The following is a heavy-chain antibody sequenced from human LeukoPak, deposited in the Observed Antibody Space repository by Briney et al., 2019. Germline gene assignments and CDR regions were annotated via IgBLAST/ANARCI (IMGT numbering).Heavy chain of an antibody. Sequence: PGGSLRLSCAASGFSFSRYAMRWVRQAPGKGLEWVAVIWYDGSKMYYADSVKGRFTISRDNYKTTLYLQMTSLRAEDTGVDYSAGYNCGRSDYWGQGILVTVSS. CDR1: GFSFSRYA. CDR2: IWYDGSKM. J-gene: IGHJ4*01. V-gene: IGHV3-33*01. CDR3: AGYNCGRSDY. D-gene: IGHD1-1*01.